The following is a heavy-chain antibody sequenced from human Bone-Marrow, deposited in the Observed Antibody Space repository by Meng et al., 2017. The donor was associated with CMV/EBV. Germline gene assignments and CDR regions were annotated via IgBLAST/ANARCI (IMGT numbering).Heavy chain of an antibody. Sequence: GESLKISCAASGFTFNTYAMMWVRQAPGKGLEWVSAISDSGDNTYYADSVKGRFTISRDNSKNTLYLQMNSLRAEDTAVYYCAKAGWLAPREYGMDVWGQGTTVTVSS. CDR3: AKAGWLAPREYGMDV. V-gene: IGHV3-23*01. J-gene: IGHJ6*02. D-gene: IGHD3-22*01. CDR1: GFTFNTYA. CDR2: ISDSGDNT.